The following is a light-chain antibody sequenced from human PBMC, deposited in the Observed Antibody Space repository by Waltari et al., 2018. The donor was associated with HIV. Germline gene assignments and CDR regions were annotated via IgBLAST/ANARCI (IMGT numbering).Light chain of an antibody. CDR2: NDN. CDR3: AAWDDRLNGWV. J-gene: IGLJ3*02. V-gene: IGLV1-44*01. Sequence: QSVLTQPPSASGTPGQTVTISCSGSSSNIGRNTLNWFQNLPGTAPKLLIDNDNQRPSGVPDRFSGSKSGTSASLAISGLQSEDEADYTCAAWDDRLNGWVFGGGTKLTVL. CDR1: SSNIGRNT.